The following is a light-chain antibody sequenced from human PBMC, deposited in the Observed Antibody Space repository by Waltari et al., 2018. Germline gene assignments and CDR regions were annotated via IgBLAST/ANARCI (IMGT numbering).Light chain of an antibody. CDR2: ENN. CDR3: GTWDSSLSAVV. CDR1: SSNIGTNY. V-gene: IGLV1-51*02. J-gene: IGLJ2*01. Sequence: QSVLTQPPSVSAAPGQKVTISCSGSSSNIGTNYVSWSQQLPGTAPKLLIYENNKRPSGIPDRFSGSKSGTSATLGITGLQTGDEADDYCGTWDSSLSAVVFGGGTKLTDL.